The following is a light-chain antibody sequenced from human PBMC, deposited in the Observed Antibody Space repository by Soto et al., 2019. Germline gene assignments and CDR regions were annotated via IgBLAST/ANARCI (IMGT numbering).Light chain of an antibody. CDR1: NSNIGAGYD. CDR3: QSYDSSLSGSV. J-gene: IGLJ1*01. V-gene: IGLV1-40*01. CDR2: GNS. Sequence: QSALTQPPSVSGAPGQRVTISCTGSNSNIGAGYDVHWYQQLPGTAPKLLIYGNSNRPSGVPDRFSGSKSVTSASLAITGLQAEGEADYYCQSYDSSLSGSVFGTGTKVTVL.